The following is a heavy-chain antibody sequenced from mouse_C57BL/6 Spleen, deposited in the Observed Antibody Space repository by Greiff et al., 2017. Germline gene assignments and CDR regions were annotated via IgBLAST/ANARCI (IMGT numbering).Heavy chain of an antibody. Sequence: QVHVKQSGAELVKPGASVKISCKASGYAFSSYWMNWVKQRPGKGLEWIGEIYPGDGGTNYNGKFKGKATLTADKSSGTAYMQLSSLTSEDSAVYFCAREGNFDYWGQGTTLTVSS. V-gene: IGHV1-80*01. J-gene: IGHJ2*01. CDR1: GYAFSSYW. CDR3: AREGNFDY. CDR2: IYPGDGGT.